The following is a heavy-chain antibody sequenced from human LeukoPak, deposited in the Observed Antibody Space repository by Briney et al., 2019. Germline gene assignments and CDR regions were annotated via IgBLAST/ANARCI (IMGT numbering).Heavy chain of an antibody. J-gene: IGHJ4*02. Sequence: GGSLRLSCVASGFTFSSYWMNWVRQAPGKGLEWVASIKQDGSEKYYVDSVKGRFTISRDNAKNSLYLQMNSLRAEDTAIYYCVGGSGYWGQGTLVTVSS. D-gene: IGHD5-12*01. CDR1: GFTFSSYW. CDR3: VGGSGY. CDR2: IKQDGSEK. V-gene: IGHV3-7*01.